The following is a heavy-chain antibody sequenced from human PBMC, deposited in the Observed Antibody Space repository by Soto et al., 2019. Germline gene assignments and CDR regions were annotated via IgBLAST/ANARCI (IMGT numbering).Heavy chain of an antibody. J-gene: IGHJ6*02. V-gene: IGHV1-46*01. CDR1: GYTLTSYY. CDR2: INPSGGST. Sequence: ASVKVXCKASGYTLTSYYMHWVRQAPGQGLEWMGIINPSGGSTSYAQKFQGRVTMTRDTSTSTVYMELSSLRSEDTAVYYCALYYDSKQRDMDVWGQGTTVTV. CDR3: ALYYDSKQRDMDV. D-gene: IGHD3-22*01.